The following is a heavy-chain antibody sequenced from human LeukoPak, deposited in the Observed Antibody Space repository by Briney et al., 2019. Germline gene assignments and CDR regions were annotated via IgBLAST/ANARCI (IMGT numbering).Heavy chain of an antibody. Sequence: PGGSLSLSCAASGFTFSSYAMSWVRQAPGKGLEGVSAISGSGGSTSYADSVKGRFTISRDNSKNTLYLQMNSMRAEDTAVYYCAKVRVIAVAGTGGYYFDYWGQGTLVTVSS. CDR3: AKVRVIAVAGTGGYYFDY. CDR2: ISGSGGST. D-gene: IGHD6-19*01. CDR1: GFTFSSYA. V-gene: IGHV3-23*01. J-gene: IGHJ4*02.